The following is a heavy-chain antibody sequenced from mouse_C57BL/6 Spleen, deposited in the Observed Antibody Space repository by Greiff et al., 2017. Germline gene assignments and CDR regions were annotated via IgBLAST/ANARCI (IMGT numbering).Heavy chain of an antibody. Sequence: VQLKESGPELVKPGASVKISCKASGYSFTGYYMNWVKQSPEKSLEWIGEINPSTGGTTYNQKFKAKATLPVDKSSSTAYMQLKSLTSEYSAVYYCARSVGRGGYYLDDWGQGTTLTVSS. CDR2: INPSTGGT. J-gene: IGHJ2*01. CDR1: GYSFTGYY. CDR3: ARSVGRGGYYLDD. D-gene: IGHD4-1*01. V-gene: IGHV1-42*01.